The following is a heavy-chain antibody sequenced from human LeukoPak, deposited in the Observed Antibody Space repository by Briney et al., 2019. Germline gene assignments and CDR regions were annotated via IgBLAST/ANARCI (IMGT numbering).Heavy chain of an antibody. CDR3: ARGQVPAARGYNWFDP. D-gene: IGHD2-2*01. V-gene: IGHV4-34*01. J-gene: IGHJ5*02. Sequence: SETLSLTCAVYGWSLNDYYWNWVRQPPGKGLEWIGEINARGDTNYNPSLKSRVTISVDSSKNQFSLTLTSMIAADTAIYYCARGQVPAARGYNWFDPWGQGTLVTVSS. CDR2: INARGDT. CDR1: GWSLNDYY.